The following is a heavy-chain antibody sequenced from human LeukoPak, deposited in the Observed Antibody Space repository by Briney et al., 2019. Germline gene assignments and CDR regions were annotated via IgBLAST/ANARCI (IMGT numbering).Heavy chain of an antibody. CDR3: ARDDHPGTTDYYDMDV. J-gene: IGHJ6*02. Sequence: GRSLRPSCAASGFNFSHYAMHWVRQAPGKGLEWVTLITYDGSNKHYADAVKGRFTISRDRPKNTMNLQMNSLRAEDTAVYYCARDDHPGTTDYYDMDVWGQGTTVTVSS. V-gene: IGHV3-30*04. D-gene: IGHD1-7*01. CDR1: GFNFSHYA. CDR2: ITYDGSNK.